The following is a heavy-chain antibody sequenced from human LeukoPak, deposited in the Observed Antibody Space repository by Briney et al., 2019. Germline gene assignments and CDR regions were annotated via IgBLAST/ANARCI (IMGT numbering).Heavy chain of an antibody. V-gene: IGHV4-4*07. Sequence: PSETLSLTCTVSSGSISSYYWSWIRQPAGKGLEWIGRIYTSGSTNYNPSLKSRVTMSVDTSKNQFSLKLSSVTAADTAVYYCARDAGYDFWSGYYLGVNWFDPWGQGTLVTVSS. D-gene: IGHD3-3*01. CDR1: SGSISSYY. J-gene: IGHJ5*02. CDR2: IYTSGST. CDR3: ARDAGYDFWSGYYLGVNWFDP.